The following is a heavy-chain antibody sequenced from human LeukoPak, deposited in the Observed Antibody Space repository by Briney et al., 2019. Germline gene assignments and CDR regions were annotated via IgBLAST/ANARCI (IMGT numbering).Heavy chain of an antibody. J-gene: IGHJ4*02. Sequence: GASVKVSCKASGYTFRKYDISWVRQAPGQGLEWMGWISAYNGNTNYAEKLQGRVSMTTDTSTSTAYMELRSLRSDDTAAYYCARDQQWSYYFDYWGQGTLVSVSS. D-gene: IGHD6-19*01. V-gene: IGHV1-18*01. CDR3: ARDQQWSYYFDY. CDR1: GYTFRKYD. CDR2: ISAYNGNT.